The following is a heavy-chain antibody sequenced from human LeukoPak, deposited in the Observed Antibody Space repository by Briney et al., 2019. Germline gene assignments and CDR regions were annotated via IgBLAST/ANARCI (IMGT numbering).Heavy chain of an antibody. J-gene: IGHJ6*03. D-gene: IGHD3-9*01. CDR1: GYTFTSYG. V-gene: IGHV1-18*01. CDR3: ARDSPRPKVRYPCYTDV. CDR2: ISAYNGNT. Sequence: ASVTDSSKASGYTFTSYGISWVRQAPGQGLEWMGWISAYNGNTNYAQKLQGRVTMTTDTSTSTAYMELRSLRSDDTAVYYCARDSPRPKVRYPCYTDVWGKGTPGTVSS.